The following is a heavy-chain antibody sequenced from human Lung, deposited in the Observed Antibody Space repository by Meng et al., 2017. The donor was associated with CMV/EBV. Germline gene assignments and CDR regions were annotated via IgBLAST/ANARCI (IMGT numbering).Heavy chain of an antibody. Sequence: GESLKISCAASGFTVSSNYMSWVRRAPGKGLEWVSVIYSGGSTYYADSVKGRFTISRDNSKNTLYLQMNSLRAEDTAVYYCAQGPPFDYWGQGTLVTVSS. CDR3: AQGPPFDY. V-gene: IGHV3-66*02. CDR2: IYSGGST. J-gene: IGHJ4*02. CDR1: GFTVSSNY.